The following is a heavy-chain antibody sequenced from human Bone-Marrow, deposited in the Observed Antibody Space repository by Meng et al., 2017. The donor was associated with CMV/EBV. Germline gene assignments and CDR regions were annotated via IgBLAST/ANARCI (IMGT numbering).Heavy chain of an antibody. CDR2: ISAYSGNT. CDR1: GGTFSSYA. J-gene: IGHJ6*02. D-gene: IGHD3-9*01. V-gene: IGHV1-18*01. CDR3: ARDERLAIFPPEGMDV. Sequence: ASVKVSCKASGGTFSSYAISWVRQAPGQGLEWMGWISAYSGNTNYAQKLQGRVTMSTDTSTSTAYMDLRSLRSDDTAVYYCARDERLAIFPPEGMDVWGQGTTVTVSS.